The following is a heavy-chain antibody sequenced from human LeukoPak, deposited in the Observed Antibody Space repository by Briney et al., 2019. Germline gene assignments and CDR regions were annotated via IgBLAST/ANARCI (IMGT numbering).Heavy chain of an antibody. V-gene: IGHV3-20*04. Sequence: GGSLRLSCAASGFTFDDYGMSWVRQAPGKGLEWVFGINWNGGSTGYADSVKGRFTISRDNAKNSLYLQMNSLRAEDTALYYCARRGSNPRAFDYWGQGTLVTVSS. CDR1: GFTFDDYG. CDR2: INWNGGST. J-gene: IGHJ4*02. D-gene: IGHD4-11*01. CDR3: ARRGSNPRAFDY.